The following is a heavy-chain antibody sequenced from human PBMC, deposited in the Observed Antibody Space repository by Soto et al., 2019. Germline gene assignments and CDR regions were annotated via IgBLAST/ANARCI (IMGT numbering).Heavy chain of an antibody. CDR1: GFTFGSYW. J-gene: IGHJ6*04. CDR3: ARGRPYGMDV. V-gene: IGHV3-74*01. CDR2: IDSDGSST. Sequence: EVQLVESGGGFVQPGGSLRVSCAASGFTFGSYWMNWVRQAPGKGLVWVSRIDSDGSSTTYADSVKGRFTTSRDNAKNTLYLQMSSLRVEDTAVYYCARGRPYGMDVWGEGTTVTVSS.